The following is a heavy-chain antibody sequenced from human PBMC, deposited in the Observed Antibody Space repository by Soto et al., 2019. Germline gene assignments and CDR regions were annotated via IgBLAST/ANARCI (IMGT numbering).Heavy chain of an antibody. V-gene: IGHV4-34*01. J-gene: IGHJ4*02. Sequence: QVQLQQWGAGLLKPSETLSLTCAVYGGSFSGYYWTWIRQPPGTGLARIGENNHSGSTNYNPSLNNPVTISVDTSKNQFSLKLTSVTAADTAVYYCARDKITGLFDYWGQGTLVTVSS. CDR1: GGSFSGYY. D-gene: IGHD2-8*02. CDR3: ARDKITGLFDY. CDR2: NNHSGST.